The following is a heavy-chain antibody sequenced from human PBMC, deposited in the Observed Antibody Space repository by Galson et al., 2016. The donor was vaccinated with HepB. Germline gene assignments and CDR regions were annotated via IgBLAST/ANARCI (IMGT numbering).Heavy chain of an antibody. D-gene: IGHD5-12*01. Sequence: SLRLSCAASGFTFNRYSMNWVRQTPGKGLEWVSYISSTSSTIYYADSVKGRFTISRDNVKNSLYLQMNSLRAEDTAVYYCARGSRGYSGPADLDYWGQGTLVTVSS. J-gene: IGHJ4*02. CDR2: ISSTSSTI. CDR1: GFTFNRYS. CDR3: ARGSRGYSGPADLDY. V-gene: IGHV3-48*01.